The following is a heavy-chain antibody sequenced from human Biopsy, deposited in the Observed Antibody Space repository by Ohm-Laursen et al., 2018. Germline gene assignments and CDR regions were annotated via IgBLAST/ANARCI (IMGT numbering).Heavy chain of an antibody. Sequence: SETLSLTCAVSGGSISSFYWTWIRQPPGKGPEWIGDISDSGSTNYKPSLKIRLIISGDTSKNQFSLNLTSVTAADTAVYYCARRGSGGRSFDHWGQGTLVTVSS. D-gene: IGHD2-15*01. J-gene: IGHJ4*02. V-gene: IGHV4-59*08. CDR1: GGSISSFY. CDR2: ISDSGST. CDR3: ARRGSGGRSFDH.